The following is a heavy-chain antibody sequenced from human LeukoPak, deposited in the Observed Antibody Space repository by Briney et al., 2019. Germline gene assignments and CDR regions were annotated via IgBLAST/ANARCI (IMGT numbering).Heavy chain of an antibody. J-gene: IGHJ3*02. CDR1: GFTFSTYG. Sequence: GGSLRLFCAASGFTFSTYGMHWVRQAPGKRLEWVAVTWYDGSYKYYGDSVKGRFTISRDNSKNTLYLQMASLRVGDTAVYYCARQFDGSHPNAFDIWGQGTMVTVSS. CDR2: TWYDGSYK. D-gene: IGHD1-26*01. V-gene: IGHV3-33*01. CDR3: ARQFDGSHPNAFDI.